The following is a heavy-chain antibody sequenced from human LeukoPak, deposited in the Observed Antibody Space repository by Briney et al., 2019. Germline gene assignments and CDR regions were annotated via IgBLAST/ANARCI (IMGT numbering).Heavy chain of an antibody. D-gene: IGHD3-16*01. CDR2: ISGSGGST. V-gene: IGHV3-23*01. Sequence: GGSLRLSCAASGFTFSSYAMSWVRQAPGKGLEWVSVISGSGGSTYYGDSVKGRFTISRDNSKNTLYLQTNSLRAEDTAVYYCAKDGVVTITFDYWGQGTLVTVSS. CDR3: AKDGVVTITFDY. J-gene: IGHJ4*02. CDR1: GFTFSSYA.